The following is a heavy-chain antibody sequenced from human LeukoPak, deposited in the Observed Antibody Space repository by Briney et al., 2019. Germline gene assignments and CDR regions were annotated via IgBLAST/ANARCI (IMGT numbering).Heavy chain of an antibody. CDR1: GFSVSSKY. CDR3: ARNRWYAFDY. CDR2: INTSGST. J-gene: IGHJ4*02. V-gene: IGHV3-53*01. D-gene: IGHD4-23*01. Sequence: GGSLRLSCAASGFSVSSKYMSWVRQAPGKGLEWVTVINTSGSTHYADSVKGRFTISRDNAKNSLYLQMNSLRAEDTAVYYCARNRWYAFDYWGQGTLATVSS.